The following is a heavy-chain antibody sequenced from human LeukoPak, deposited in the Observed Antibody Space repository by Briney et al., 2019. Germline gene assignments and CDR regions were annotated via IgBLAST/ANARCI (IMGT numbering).Heavy chain of an antibody. V-gene: IGHV3-7*01. CDR3: ARGGYSFDY. Sequence: GGSLRLSCAASGFRFTGYWMTWVRQAPGKGLRWVARLHPDGSERNYVGSVEGRFTVSGDNAKSSLYLQMNSLRVEDTAVYYCARGGYSFDYLGQGTLVTVSS. CDR2: LHPDGSER. J-gene: IGHJ4*02. D-gene: IGHD5-12*01. CDR1: GFRFTGYW.